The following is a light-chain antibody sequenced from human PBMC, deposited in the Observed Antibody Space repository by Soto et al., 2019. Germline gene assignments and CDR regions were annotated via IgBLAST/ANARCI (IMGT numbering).Light chain of an antibody. J-gene: IGLJ2*01. CDR1: KLGDKF. V-gene: IGLV3-1*01. CDR2: QDI. Sequence: SYELTQPPSVSVSPGQTASITCSGDKLGDKFTCWYQQKPGQSPVLVIYQDIKRPSGIPERFSGSNSGNTATLTISGAQAMDEADYFCQAWDSSIVVFGGGTKLTVL. CDR3: QAWDSSIVV.